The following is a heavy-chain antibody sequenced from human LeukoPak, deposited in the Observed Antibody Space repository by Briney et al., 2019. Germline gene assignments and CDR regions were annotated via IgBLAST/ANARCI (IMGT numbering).Heavy chain of an antibody. V-gene: IGHV3-66*01. Sequence: PGGSLRLSCVVSGFTVSNNYMSWVRQAPRKGLEWVSLIYSGGSTYYADSVKGRFTISRDNAKNSLYLQMNSLRAEDTAVYYCASALAGYCSGGSCYLARWGQGTLVTVSS. CDR2: IYSGGST. D-gene: IGHD2-15*01. CDR1: GFTVSNNY. CDR3: ASALAGYCSGGSCYLAR. J-gene: IGHJ4*02.